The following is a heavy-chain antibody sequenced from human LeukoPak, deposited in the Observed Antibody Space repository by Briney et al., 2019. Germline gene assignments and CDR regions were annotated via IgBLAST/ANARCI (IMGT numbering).Heavy chain of an antibody. CDR1: GYSISSGYY. J-gene: IGHJ6*04. D-gene: IGHD3-10*01. Sequence: PSETLSLTCAVSGYSISSGYYWGWIRQPPGKGLEWIGSIYHSGSTYYNPSLKSRVTISVDTSKNQFSLKLSSVTAADTAVYYCARDDVVRRVITYYYGMDVWGKGTTVTVSS. CDR3: ARDDVVRRVITYYYGMDV. CDR2: IYHSGST. V-gene: IGHV4-38-2*02.